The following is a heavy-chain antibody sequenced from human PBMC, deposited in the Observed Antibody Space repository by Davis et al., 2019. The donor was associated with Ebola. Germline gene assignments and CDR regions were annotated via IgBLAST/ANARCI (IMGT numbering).Heavy chain of an antibody. Sequence: PGGSLRLSCIASGFTFSSYSMNWVRQTPGKGLEWVSSISSGSNYIYYADSLKGRFTISRDNAKNSLYLQMNSLRAEDTAVYYCARVSEYYYDSSGYYDFWGQGTLVTVSS. CDR1: GFTFSSYS. D-gene: IGHD3-22*01. CDR2: ISSGSNYI. J-gene: IGHJ4*02. V-gene: IGHV3-21*01. CDR3: ARVSEYYYDSSGYYDF.